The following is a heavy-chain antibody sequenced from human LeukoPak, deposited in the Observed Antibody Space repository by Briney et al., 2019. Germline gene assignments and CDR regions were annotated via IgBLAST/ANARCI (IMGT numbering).Heavy chain of an antibody. V-gene: IGHV1-69*01. J-gene: IGHJ3*02. CDR3: ARYYYYDSSGYLSGAFDI. D-gene: IGHD3-22*01. CDR1: GGTFSSYA. Sequence: GSSVKVSCKASGGTFSSYAIGWVRQAPGQGLEWMGGIIPIFGTANYAQKFQGRVTITADESTSTAYMELSSLRSEDTAVYYCARYYYYDSSGYLSGAFDIWGQGTMVTVSS. CDR2: IIPIFGTA.